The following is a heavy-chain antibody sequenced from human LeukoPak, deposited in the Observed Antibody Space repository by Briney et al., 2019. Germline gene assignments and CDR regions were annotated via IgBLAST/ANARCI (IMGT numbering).Heavy chain of an antibody. J-gene: IGHJ3*02. CDR1: GYTFTGYY. V-gene: IGHV1-2*02. CDR3: ARSRKYHDAFDI. CDR2: INPNSGGT. Sequence: GASVKVSCKASGYTFTGYYMHWVRQAPGQGLEWMGWINPNSGGTNYAQKFQGRVTMTRYTSISTAYMELSRLRSDDTAVYYCARSRKYHDAFDIWGQGTMVTVSS. D-gene: IGHD2-2*01.